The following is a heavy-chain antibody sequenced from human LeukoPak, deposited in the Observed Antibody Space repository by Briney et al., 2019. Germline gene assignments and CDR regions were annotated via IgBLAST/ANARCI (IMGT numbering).Heavy chain of an antibody. D-gene: IGHD3/OR15-3a*01. J-gene: IGHJ4*02. CDR1: GGSFSGYY. CDR3: ATGGLANYFDY. Sequence: SETLSLTCAVSGGSFSGYYWSWIRQPPGSGLEWIGEINHSGTTHYNPSLKSRVTISVDTSKNEFSLKLTSVTASDTAVYYCATGGLANYFDYWGQGTLVPVSS. V-gene: IGHV4-34*01. CDR2: INHSGTT.